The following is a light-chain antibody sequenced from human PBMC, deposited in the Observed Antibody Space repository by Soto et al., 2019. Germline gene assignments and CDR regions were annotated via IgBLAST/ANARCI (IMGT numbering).Light chain of an antibody. Sequence: QSALTQPASVSGSPGQSITISCTGTSSDVGGYNYVSWYQQHPGKAPKLMIYEVSNRPSGVSNRFSGSKSGNTASLTMSGLQAEDEDDYYCSSYTSSSTLFGTGTKVTVL. CDR1: SSDVGGYNY. J-gene: IGLJ1*01. CDR2: EVS. CDR3: SSYTSSSTL. V-gene: IGLV2-14*01.